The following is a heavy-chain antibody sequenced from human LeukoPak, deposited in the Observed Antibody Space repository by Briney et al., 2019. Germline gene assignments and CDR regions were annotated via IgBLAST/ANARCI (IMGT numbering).Heavy chain of an antibody. J-gene: IGHJ6*03. CDR1: GFIFGDYA. Sequence: GGSLRLSCTTSGFIFGDYAMNWVRQAPGKGLEWVGFIRSKVYGGTTEYAASVKGRFTISKDDSKSIAYLQMSSLKIEDTAVYYCTREVGSYLASDYYYYMDVWGKGTTVTISS. CDR2: IRSKVYGGTT. D-gene: IGHD1-26*01. V-gene: IGHV3-49*04. CDR3: TREVGSYLASDYYYYMDV.